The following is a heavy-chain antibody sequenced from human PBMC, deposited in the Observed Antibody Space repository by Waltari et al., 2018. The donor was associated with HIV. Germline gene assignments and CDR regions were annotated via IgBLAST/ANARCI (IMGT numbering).Heavy chain of an antibody. V-gene: IGHV3-23*01. D-gene: IGHD3-16*01. CDR1: GFTVSSYA. CDR2: MSAGGVST. J-gene: IGHJ2*01. CDR3: ARDLGGYWYFDL. Sequence: EVQLLESGGGLVQPGGSLRLSCVASGFTVSSYAMRWVRPAPGKGLGLVSSMSAGGVSTYYADSVKGRFTISRDNSKNTVYLQMNSLRGEDTAVYYCARDLGGYWYFDLWGRGTLVTVSS.